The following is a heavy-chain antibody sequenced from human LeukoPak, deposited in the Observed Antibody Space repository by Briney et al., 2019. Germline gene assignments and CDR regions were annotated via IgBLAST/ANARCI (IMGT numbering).Heavy chain of an antibody. J-gene: IGHJ5*02. CDR3: ARGQYCSGGSCCSDLFSNWFDP. CDR1: GYTFTSYY. V-gene: IGHV1-46*03. D-gene: IGHD2-15*01. Sequence: ASVKVSCKASGYTFTSYYMHWVRQAPGQGLEWMGIINPSGGSTSYAQKFQGRVTMTRDTSTSTVYMELSSLRSEDTAVYYCARGQYCSGGSCCSDLFSNWFDPWGQGTLVTVSS. CDR2: INPSGGST.